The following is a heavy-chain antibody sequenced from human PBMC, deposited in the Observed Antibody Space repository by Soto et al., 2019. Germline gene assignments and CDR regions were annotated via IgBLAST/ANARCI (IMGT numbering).Heavy chain of an antibody. CDR1: GFTFSSYS. CDR2: ISSSSSYI. Sequence: GGSLRLSCAASGFTFSSYSMNWVRQAPGKGLEWVSSISSSSSYIYYADSVKGRFTISRDNAKNSLYLQMNSLRAEDTAVYYCARGRGTVTASGYGMDVWGQGTTVTVSS. J-gene: IGHJ6*02. D-gene: IGHD2-21*02. CDR3: ARGRGTVTASGYGMDV. V-gene: IGHV3-21*01.